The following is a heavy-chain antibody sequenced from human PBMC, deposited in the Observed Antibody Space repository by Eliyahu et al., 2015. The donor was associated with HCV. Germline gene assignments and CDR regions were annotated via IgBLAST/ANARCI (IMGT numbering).Heavy chain of an antibody. J-gene: IGHJ4*03. V-gene: IGHV3-33*01. CDR2: IWYDGSNK. CDR3: ARDPGDGYNRGDY. Sequence: SYGMHWVRQAPGKGLEWVAVIWYDGSNKYYADSVKGRFTISRDNSKNTLYLQMNSLRAEDTAVYYCARDPGDGYNRGDYTGDGALVTVSS. CDR1: SYG. D-gene: IGHD5-24*01.